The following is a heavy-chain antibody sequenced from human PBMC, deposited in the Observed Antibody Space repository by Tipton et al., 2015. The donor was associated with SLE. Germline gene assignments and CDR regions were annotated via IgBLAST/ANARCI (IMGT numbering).Heavy chain of an antibody. Sequence: TLSLTCTVSGGSISSGGYYWTWIRQHPGKGLEWIGYIYYSGNTYYNPSLKSRVTISVDTSKNQISLRLSSVTAADTAVYYCASLPQGYCDTINCSPRMDVWGKGTTVTVSS. J-gene: IGHJ6*04. V-gene: IGHV4-31*03. CDR1: GGSISSGGYY. CDR3: ASLPQGYCDTINCSPRMDV. D-gene: IGHD2-2*01. CDR2: IYYSGNT.